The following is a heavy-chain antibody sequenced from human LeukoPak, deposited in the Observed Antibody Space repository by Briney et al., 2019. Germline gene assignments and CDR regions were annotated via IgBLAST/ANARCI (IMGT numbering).Heavy chain of an antibody. V-gene: IGHV3-13*01. D-gene: IGHD3-10*01. CDR3: TREGTSALGNAFDI. CDR1: GFTFSSYD. Sequence: GGSLRLSCAASGFTFSSYDMHWIRQATGKGLEWVSGIGTAGDTYYPGSVKGRFTISRDNAKNSLYLQMNSLRAGDTAVYYCTREGTSALGNAFDIWGQGTMVTVSS. CDR2: IGTAGDT. J-gene: IGHJ3*02.